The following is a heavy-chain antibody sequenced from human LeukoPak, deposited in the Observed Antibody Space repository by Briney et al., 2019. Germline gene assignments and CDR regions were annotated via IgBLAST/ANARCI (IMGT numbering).Heavy chain of an antibody. CDR1: GFTFSSYG. Sequence: GGSLRLSCAASGFTFSSYGMHWVRQAPGKGLEWVAVIWYDGSNKYYADSVKGRFTISRDNSKNTLYLQMNSLRAEDTAVYYCARARRWNYDYYYYYMDVWGKGTTVTVSS. D-gene: IGHD1-7*01. J-gene: IGHJ6*03. CDR2: IWYDGSNK. V-gene: IGHV3-33*01. CDR3: ARARRWNYDYYYYYMDV.